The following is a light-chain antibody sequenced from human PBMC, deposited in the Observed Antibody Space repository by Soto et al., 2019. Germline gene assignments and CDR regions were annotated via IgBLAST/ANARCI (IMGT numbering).Light chain of an antibody. CDR1: GSVRSIY. Sequence: EIVLTQSPGTLSLSPGDRVTLSCRASGSVRSIYLAWYQQKPGQAPRLLIYGASSRATGIPDRFSGSGSGTDFTLTISRLEHEDFAVYYCQQYGVSWTFGQGTKVDIK. CDR3: QQYGVSWT. CDR2: GAS. V-gene: IGKV3-20*01. J-gene: IGKJ1*01.